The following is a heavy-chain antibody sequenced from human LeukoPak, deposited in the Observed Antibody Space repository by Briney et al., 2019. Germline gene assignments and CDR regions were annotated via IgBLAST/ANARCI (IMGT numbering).Heavy chain of an antibody. J-gene: IGHJ4*02. D-gene: IGHD3-10*01. V-gene: IGHV4-39*07. CDR1: GGSISSSSYY. Sequence: PSETLSLTCTVSGGSISSSSYYWGWIRQPPGKGLEWIGSIYYSGSTYYNPSLKSRVTISVDTSKNQFSLKLSSLTAADTAVYYCARANYGSGTYYDQFDYWGQGTLVTVSS. CDR3: ARANYGSGTYYDQFDY. CDR2: IYYSGST.